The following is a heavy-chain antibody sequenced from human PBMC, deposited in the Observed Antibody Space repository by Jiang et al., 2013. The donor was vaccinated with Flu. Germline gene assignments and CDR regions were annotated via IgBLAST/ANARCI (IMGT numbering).Heavy chain of an antibody. J-gene: IGHJ6*01. V-gene: IGHV1-69*04. CDR3: ARTLRGYTYGSSLYYAMDV. CDR2: IIPILGTA. Sequence: GAEVKKPGSSVKVSCKASGGTFSSYAISWVRQAPGQGLEWMGRIIPILGTANYAQKFQGRVSIIADTSTSTAYMEVSSLTSEDTAIYYCARTLRGYTYGSSLYYAMDVWG. D-gene: IGHD5-18*01. CDR1: GGTFSSYA.